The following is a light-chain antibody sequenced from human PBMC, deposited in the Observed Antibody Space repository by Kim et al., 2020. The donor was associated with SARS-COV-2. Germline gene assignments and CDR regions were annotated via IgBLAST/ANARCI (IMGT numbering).Light chain of an antibody. Sequence: GQSLTISCTGTSSSNANCNFVSWYQQPPGKAPQLMIYSVSKRPSGFSDRFSGSKSGNTASLTISGLQAEDEADYHCTSYTSSIAWVFGGGTQLTVL. V-gene: IGLV2-14*04. J-gene: IGLJ3*02. CDR3: TSYTSSIAWV. CDR1: SSSNANCNF. CDR2: SVS.